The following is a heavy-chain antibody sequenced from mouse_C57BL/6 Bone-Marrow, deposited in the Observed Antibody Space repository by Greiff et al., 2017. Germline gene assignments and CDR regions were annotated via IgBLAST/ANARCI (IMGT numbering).Heavy chain of an antibody. Sequence: QVQLQQPGAELVKPGASVKMSCKASGYTFTSYWITWVKQRPGQGLEWIGDIYPGSGSTNYNEKFKSKATLTVDTSSSTAYMQLSSLTSEDSAVYYCVLYYSSFGWFAYWGQGTLVTVSA. D-gene: IGHD2-5*01. CDR3: VLYYSSFGWFAY. J-gene: IGHJ3*01. CDR2: IYPGSGST. V-gene: IGHV1-55*01. CDR1: GYTFTSYW.